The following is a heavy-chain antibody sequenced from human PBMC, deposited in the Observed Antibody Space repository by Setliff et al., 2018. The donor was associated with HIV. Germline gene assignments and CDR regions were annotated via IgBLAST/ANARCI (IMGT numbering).Heavy chain of an antibody. J-gene: IGHJ4*02. Sequence: SVKVSCKASGYTFTSYAMHWVRQARGQRLEWIGWIVVGSGNTNYAQKFQGRVTMTEDTSTDTAYMELSSLRSEDTAVYYCARRQRRVGGGVALDYWGQGTLVTVSS. CDR3: ARRQRRVGGGVALDY. CDR1: GYTFTSYA. V-gene: IGHV1-58*02. CDR2: IVVGSGNT. D-gene: IGHD1-26*01.